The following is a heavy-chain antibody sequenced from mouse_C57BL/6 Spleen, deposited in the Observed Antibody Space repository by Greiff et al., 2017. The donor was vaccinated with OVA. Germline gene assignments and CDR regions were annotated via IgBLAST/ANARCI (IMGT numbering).Heavy chain of an antibody. CDR3: ARGVLRSRDYAMDY. CDR1: GYTFTSYW. CDR2: IDPSDSYT. Sequence: QVQLQQSGAELVKPGASVKLSCKASGYTFTSYWMQWVKQRPGQGLEWIGEIDPSDSYTNYNQKFKGKATLTVDTSSSTAYMQLSSLTSEDSAVYYCARGVLRSRDYAMDYWGQGTSVTVSS. J-gene: IGHJ4*01. D-gene: IGHD1-1*01. V-gene: IGHV1-50*01.